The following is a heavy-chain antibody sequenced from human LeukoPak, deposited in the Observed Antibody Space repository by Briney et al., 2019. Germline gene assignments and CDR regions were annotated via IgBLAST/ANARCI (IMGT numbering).Heavy chain of an antibody. CDR3: ASGHTARSQIDY. CDR2: IWYDGSNK. J-gene: IGHJ4*02. CDR1: GFTFSSYG. Sequence: GGSLRLSCAASGFTFSSYGVHWVRQAPGKGLEWVAVIWYDGSNKYYADSVKGRFTISRDNSKNTLYLQMNSLRAEDTAVYYCASGHTARSQIDYWGQGTLVTVSS. D-gene: IGHD5-18*01. V-gene: IGHV3-33*01.